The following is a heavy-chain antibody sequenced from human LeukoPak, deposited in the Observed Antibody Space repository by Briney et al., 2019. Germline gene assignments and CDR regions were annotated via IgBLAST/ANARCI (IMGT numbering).Heavy chain of an antibody. J-gene: IGHJ4*02. V-gene: IGHV3-30*18. CDR2: ISYDGNDK. CDR1: GFTFRSYG. CDR3: VKDSSGYYKN. Sequence: GSLRLSCVASGFTFRSYGMHWVRQAPGKRLEWVAVISYDGNDKYYGNSVKGRFTISKDNSKNTVYLQMNNLRAEDTAVYFCVKDSSGYYKNWGQGILVTVSS. D-gene: IGHD3-22*01.